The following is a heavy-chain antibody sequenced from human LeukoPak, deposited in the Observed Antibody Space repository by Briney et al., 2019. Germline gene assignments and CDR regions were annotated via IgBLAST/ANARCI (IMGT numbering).Heavy chain of an antibody. CDR2: ISSSSSTI. V-gene: IGHV3-48*01. CDR3: ARGMVTMVRGVIDY. Sequence: GGSLRLSCAASGFTFSSYSMNWVRQAPGKGLEWVSYISSSSSTIYYADSVKGRFTISRDNAKNSLYLQMNSLRAEDTAVYYCARGMVTMVRGVIDYWGQGTLVTVST. D-gene: IGHD3-10*01. CDR1: GFTFSSYS. J-gene: IGHJ4*02.